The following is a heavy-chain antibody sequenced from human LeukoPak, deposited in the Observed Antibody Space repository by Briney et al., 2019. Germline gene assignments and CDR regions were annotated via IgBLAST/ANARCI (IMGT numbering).Heavy chain of an antibody. CDR3: ARLEDIAAAGPFDY. J-gene: IGHJ4*02. CDR2: LSGSGGGT. V-gene: IGHV3-23*01. D-gene: IGHD6-13*01. Sequence: GGSLRLSCAVSGITLSNYGMSWVRQAPGKGLEWVAGLSGSGGGTNYADSVQGRFTISRDNAKNSLYLQMNSLRAEDTAVYYCARLEDIAAAGPFDYWGQGTLVTVSS. CDR1: GITLSNYG.